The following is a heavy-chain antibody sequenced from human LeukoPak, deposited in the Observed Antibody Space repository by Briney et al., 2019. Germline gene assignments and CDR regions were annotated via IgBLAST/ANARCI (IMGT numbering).Heavy chain of an antibody. CDR1: GFTLSTYA. CDR2: ISASGGST. CDR3: ARDIDY. V-gene: IGHV3-23*01. J-gene: IGHJ4*02. Sequence: GGSLRLSCAASGFTLSTYAMSWVRRAPGKGLEWVSSISASGGSTYYADSVKGRFSISRDNAKNTLYLQMNSLRAEDTAVYYCARDIDYWGQGTLVTVSS. D-gene: IGHD5-12*01.